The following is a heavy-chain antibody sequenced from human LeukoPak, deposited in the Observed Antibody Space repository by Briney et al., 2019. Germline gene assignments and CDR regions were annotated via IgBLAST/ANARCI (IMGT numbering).Heavy chain of an antibody. CDR3: ARGSTTGTTSYFDP. J-gene: IGHJ5*02. Sequence: SETLSLTCTVSGFSISSGYYWGWFRQPPGKGLEWIGSIYHSGSTYYNLSFKSRVTISLNTSKNYFSLKLNSVTAADTAVYYCARGSTTGTTSYFDPWGQGTLVTVSS. V-gene: IGHV4-38-2*02. CDR2: IYHSGST. CDR1: GFSISSGYY. D-gene: IGHD1-1*01.